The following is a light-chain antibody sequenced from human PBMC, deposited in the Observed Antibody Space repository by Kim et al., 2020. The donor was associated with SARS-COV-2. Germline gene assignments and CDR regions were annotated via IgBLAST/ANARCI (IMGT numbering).Light chain of an antibody. CDR3: AAWDDSLKGSV. CDR1: ISNIGSNV. J-gene: IGLJ3*02. V-gene: IGLV1-44*01. Sequence: GPSVTIYWSGSISNIGSNVVNWYHQLPGTAPKLLMYSNDYRPSGVPDRFSGSKSGTSASLAISGLQSEDEADYYCAAWDDSLKGSVFGGGTQLTVL. CDR2: SND.